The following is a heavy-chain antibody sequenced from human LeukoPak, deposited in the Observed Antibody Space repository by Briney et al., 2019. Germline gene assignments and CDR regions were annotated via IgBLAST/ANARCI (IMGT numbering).Heavy chain of an antibody. CDR1: GFTVSSNY. J-gene: IGHJ6*02. Sequence: GGSLRLSCAASGFTVSSNYMSWVRQAPGKGLEWVSVIYSGGSTYYADSVKGRFTISRDNSKNTLYLQMNSLRAEDTAVYYCARDQVGAFYYYGMDVWGQGTTVTVSS. CDR3: ARDQVGAFYYYGMDV. V-gene: IGHV3-53*01. D-gene: IGHD1-26*01. CDR2: IYSGGST.